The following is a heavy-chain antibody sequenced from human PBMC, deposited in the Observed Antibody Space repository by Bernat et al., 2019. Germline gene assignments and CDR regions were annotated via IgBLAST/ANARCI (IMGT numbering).Heavy chain of an antibody. D-gene: IGHD1-26*01. CDR3: ARHDGSYYVNWFDP. V-gene: IGHV4-39*01. CDR2: IYYSGST. J-gene: IGHJ5*02. CDR1: GGSISSTTYY. Sequence: QLQLQESGPGLVKPSETLSLTCTVSGGSISSTTYYWGWIRQPPGKGLEWIGCIYYSGSTYYNPSLKSRVTISVDTSNNQFSLKLSSVTAADTAVYYCARHDGSYYVNWFDPWGQGTLVTVSS.